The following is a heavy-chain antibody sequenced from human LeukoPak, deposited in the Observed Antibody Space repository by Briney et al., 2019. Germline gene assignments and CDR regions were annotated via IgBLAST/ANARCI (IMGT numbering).Heavy chain of an antibody. D-gene: IGHD5/OR15-5a*01. J-gene: IGHJ5*02. CDR2: SYTSGST. Sequence: SQTLSLTCTVSGGSISSGSYYWSWLRQPAGKGLEWIGRSYTSGSTNYNPSLKSRVTISVDTSKNQFSLKLSSVTAADTAVYYCARDVYVRLDPWGQGTLVTVSS. V-gene: IGHV4-61*02. CDR3: ARDVYVRLDP. CDR1: GGSISSGSYY.